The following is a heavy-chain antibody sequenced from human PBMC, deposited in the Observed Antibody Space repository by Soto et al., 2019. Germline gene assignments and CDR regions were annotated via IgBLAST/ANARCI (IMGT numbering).Heavy chain of an antibody. D-gene: IGHD3-3*01. CDR3: TRGSFLEWSYMDV. Sequence: ASVKVSCKASGYTFNRYYMHWVRQAPGQGLEWMGMINPSGTITSYAQKFQGRVTMARDTSTSTLYMDLSSLTSEDTAVYYCTRGSFLEWSYMDVWGKGTTVTVSS. V-gene: IGHV1-46*02. J-gene: IGHJ6*04. CDR2: INPSGTIT. CDR1: GYTFNRYY.